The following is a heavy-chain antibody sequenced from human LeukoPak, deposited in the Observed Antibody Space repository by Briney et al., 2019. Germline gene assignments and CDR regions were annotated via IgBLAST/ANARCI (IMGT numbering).Heavy chain of an antibody. Sequence: SETLSLTCTVSGGSISSYYWSWIRQPPGKGLEWIGYIYYSGTTNYNPSLKSRVTISVDTSKNQFPLKLSSVTAADTAVYYCARQRDIAVAGTSYFDHWGQGTLVTVSS. J-gene: IGHJ4*02. CDR3: ARQRDIAVAGTSYFDH. CDR2: IYYSGTT. D-gene: IGHD6-19*01. CDR1: GGSISSYY. V-gene: IGHV4-59*08.